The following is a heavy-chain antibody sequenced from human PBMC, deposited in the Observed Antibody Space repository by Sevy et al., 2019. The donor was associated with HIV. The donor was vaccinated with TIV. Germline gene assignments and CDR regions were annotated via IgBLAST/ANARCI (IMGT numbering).Heavy chain of an antibody. CDR1: GYSFTSYW. D-gene: IGHD1-26*01. J-gene: IGHJ6*02. CDR3: ARLSGSYGDYYGMDV. Sequence: GESLKISCKGSGYSFTSYWIGWVRQMPGKGLEWMGIIYPGDSDTRYSPSFQGQVTISADKSISTAYLQWSSLKASDTAMYYCARLSGSYGDYYGMDVWGQRTTVTVSS. V-gene: IGHV5-51*01. CDR2: IYPGDSDT.